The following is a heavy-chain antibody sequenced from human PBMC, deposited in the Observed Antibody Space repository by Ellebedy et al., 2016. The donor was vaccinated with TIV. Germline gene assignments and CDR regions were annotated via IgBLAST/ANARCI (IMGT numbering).Heavy chain of an antibody. J-gene: IGHJ1*01. CDR2: MSYDGGIS. D-gene: IGHD4-23*01. CDR3: ARTLAFGINSALGY. CDR1: GFSFKLYA. Sequence: GGSLRLSXAASGFSFKLYAMAWVRQAPGKGLEWVAAMSYDGGISYYADTVKGRFTISRDNSNNTLYLQMDRLRADDTAVYYCARTLAFGINSALGYWGQGTLVSVSS. V-gene: IGHV3-33*05.